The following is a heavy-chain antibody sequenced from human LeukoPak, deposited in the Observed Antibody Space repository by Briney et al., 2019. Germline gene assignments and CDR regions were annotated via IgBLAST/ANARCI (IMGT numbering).Heavy chain of an antibody. CDR1: GFTYSRYA. Sequence: GGSLSLSCGASGFTYSRYAMSWLRQAPGKGLEWVSGISGTNGNTYYPDSVKGRFTISRDNSKNTVYLQMNSLRADDTALYYCAKDWEAVSGTPTAIDYWGRGTLVTVSS. V-gene: IGHV3-23*01. CDR2: ISGTNGNT. J-gene: IGHJ4*02. CDR3: AKDWEAVSGTPTAIDY. D-gene: IGHD6-19*01.